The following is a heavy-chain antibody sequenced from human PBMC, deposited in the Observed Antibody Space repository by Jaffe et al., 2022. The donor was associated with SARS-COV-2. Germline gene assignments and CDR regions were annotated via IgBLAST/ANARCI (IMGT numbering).Heavy chain of an antibody. CDR1: GGSISSSSYY. V-gene: IGHV4-39*01. J-gene: IGHJ4*02. D-gene: IGHD5-18*01. CDR2: MYYNGDT. CDR3: ARRRYSYSLDLDY. Sequence: QVQLQESGPGLVKPSETLSLTCTVSGGSISSSSYYWGWIRQPPGKGLEWIGSMYYNGDTFFNPSLKSRATIPVDTSKNQFSLRLSSVTAADTAVYYCARRRYSYSLDLDYWGQGTLVTVSS.